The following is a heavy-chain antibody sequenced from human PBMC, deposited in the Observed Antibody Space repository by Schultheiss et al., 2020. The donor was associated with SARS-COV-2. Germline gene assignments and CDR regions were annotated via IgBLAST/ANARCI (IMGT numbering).Heavy chain of an antibody. D-gene: IGHD5-12*01. CDR1: GYSFTNYW. V-gene: IGHV5-51*01. J-gene: IGHJ5*02. Sequence: GESLKISCEASGYSFTNYWIGWVRQMPGKGLELMGIIYPDDSDTRYSPSFKGQVTISADTSLNTVYLQWSSLKASDTAMYYCAGHEDDYDWFDPWGQGTLVTVSS. CDR3: AGHEDDYDWFDP. CDR2: IYPDDSDT.